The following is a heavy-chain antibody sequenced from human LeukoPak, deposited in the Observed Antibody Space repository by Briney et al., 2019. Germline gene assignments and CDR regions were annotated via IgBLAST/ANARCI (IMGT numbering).Heavy chain of an antibody. J-gene: IGHJ3*02. CDR1: GFTFSSYS. Sequence: PGGSLRLSCAASGFTFSSYSMNWVRQAPGKGLEWVSYISSSSSTIYYADSVKGRFTISRDNAKNSLYLQMNSLRAEDTAVYYCARDRSTVTSDAFDIWGQGTMVTVSS. V-gene: IGHV3-48*04. CDR3: ARDRSTVTSDAFDI. D-gene: IGHD4-17*01. CDR2: ISSSSSTI.